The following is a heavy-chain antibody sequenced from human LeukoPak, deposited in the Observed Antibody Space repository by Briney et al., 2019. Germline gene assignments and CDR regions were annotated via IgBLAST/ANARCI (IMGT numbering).Heavy chain of an antibody. CDR2: IYYSGST. Sequence: SETLSLACTVSGASISSYYWSWIRQPPGKGLEWIGYIYYSGSTNYNPSLKSRVTISVDTSKNQFSLRLSSVTAADTAVYYCARHRYYYDSSGYYYQPWGQGTLVTVSS. D-gene: IGHD3-22*01. CDR1: GASISSYY. V-gene: IGHV4-59*01. CDR3: ARHRYYYDSSGYYYQP. J-gene: IGHJ5*02.